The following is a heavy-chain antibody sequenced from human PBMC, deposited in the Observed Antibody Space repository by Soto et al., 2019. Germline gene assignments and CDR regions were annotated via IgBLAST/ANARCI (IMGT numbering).Heavy chain of an antibody. J-gene: IGHJ6*02. CDR3: ARGFSFSDSPGNDQIYFYYGLDV. Sequence: QVQMQESGPGLVKASGTLSLTCAVSGASFTTGHWWTWVRQSPGKGLEWIGEIYQSGITNYNPSLSSRRTISMDKSKNHFSLKLTSVTAADTALYYCARGFSFSDSPGNDQIYFYYGLDVWGQGTTVTISS. CDR1: GASFTTGHW. V-gene: IGHV4-4*02. D-gene: IGHD3-22*01. CDR2: IYQSGIT.